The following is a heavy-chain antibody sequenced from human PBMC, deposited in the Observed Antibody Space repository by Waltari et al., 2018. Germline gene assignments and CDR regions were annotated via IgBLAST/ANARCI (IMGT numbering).Heavy chain of an antibody. CDR1: GFTFSSYS. J-gene: IGHJ3*02. D-gene: IGHD6-6*01. CDR3: ARSSSNAFDI. CDR2: ISSSSSYI. V-gene: IGHV3-21*01. Sequence: EVQLVESGGGLVKPGGSLRLSCAASGFTFSSYSMNWVRQAPGKGLEWVSSISSSSSYIYYADSVKGRFPISRDNAKNSLYLQMNSLRAEDTAVYYCARSSSNAFDIWGQGTMVTVSS.